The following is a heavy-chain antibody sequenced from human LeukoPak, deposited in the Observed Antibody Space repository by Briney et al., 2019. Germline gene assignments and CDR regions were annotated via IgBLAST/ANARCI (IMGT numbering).Heavy chain of an antibody. CDR1: GGSSSGYY. J-gene: IGHJ6*04. Sequence: SETLSLTCAVYGGSSSGYYWSWIRQPPGKGLEWIGEINHSGSTNYNPSLKSRVTISVDTSKNQFSLKLSSVPAADTAVYYCARGSRRPSTGLYYYGMDVWGKGTTVTASS. D-gene: IGHD2-2*01. CDR3: ARGSRRPSTGLYYYGMDV. CDR2: INHSGST. V-gene: IGHV4-34*01.